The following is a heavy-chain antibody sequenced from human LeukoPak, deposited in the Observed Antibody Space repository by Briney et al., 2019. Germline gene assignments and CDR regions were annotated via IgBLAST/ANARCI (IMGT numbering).Heavy chain of an antibody. CDR2: ISYDGSNK. V-gene: IGHV3-30*04. CDR3: AKDGRYSSGWYGDFDY. D-gene: IGHD6-19*01. Sequence: GGSLRLSCAASGFTFSSYAMHWVRQAPGKGLEWVAVISYDGSNKYYADSVKGRFTISRDNSKNTLYLQMNSLRAEDTAVYYCAKDGRYSSGWYGDFDYWGQGTLVTVSS. J-gene: IGHJ4*02. CDR1: GFTFSSYA.